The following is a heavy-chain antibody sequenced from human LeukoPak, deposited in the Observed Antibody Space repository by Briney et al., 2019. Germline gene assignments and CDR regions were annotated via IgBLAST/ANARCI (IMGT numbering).Heavy chain of an antibody. CDR2: VFHSGST. D-gene: IGHD2-8*01. CDR3: ARDPKYARYEVGFDI. J-gene: IGHJ3*02. Sequence: SENLSLGCTVAGRPSSSGDYYWSWIRQPPGKGLEWIGYVFHSGSTYYNPSLKSRVTTSVDTSKNQFYLKLSSVTAADTAVYYCARDPKYARYEVGFDIWGYGTMVTVSS. V-gene: IGHV4-30-4*08. CDR1: GRPSSSGDYY.